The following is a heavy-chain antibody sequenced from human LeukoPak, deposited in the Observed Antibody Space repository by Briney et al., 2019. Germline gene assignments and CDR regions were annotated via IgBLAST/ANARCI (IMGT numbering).Heavy chain of an antibody. CDR3: AKGRYYDSSGYYYYFDY. CDR2: ISGSGGST. CDR1: GFIVNTNY. V-gene: IGHV3-23*01. Sequence: GGSLRLSCAASGFIVNTNYMTWVRQAPGKGLEWVSAISGSGGSTYYADSVKGRFTISRDNSKNTLYLQMNSLRAEDTAVYYCAKGRYYDSSGYYYYFDYWGQGTLVTVSS. J-gene: IGHJ4*02. D-gene: IGHD3-22*01.